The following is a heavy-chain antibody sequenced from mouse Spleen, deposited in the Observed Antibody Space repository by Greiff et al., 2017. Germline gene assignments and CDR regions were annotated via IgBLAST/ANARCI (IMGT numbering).Heavy chain of an antibody. Sequence: EVQLVESGGGLVQPGGSLSLSCAASGFTFTDYYMSWVCQPPGKALEWLGFIRNKANGYTTEYSASVKGRFTISRDNSQSILYLQMNALRAEDSATYYCARYSYGSLDYWGQGTTLTVSS. CDR2: IRNKANGYTT. CDR3: ARYSYGSLDY. CDR1: GFTFTDYY. V-gene: IGHV7-3*01. D-gene: IGHD1-1*01. J-gene: IGHJ2*01.